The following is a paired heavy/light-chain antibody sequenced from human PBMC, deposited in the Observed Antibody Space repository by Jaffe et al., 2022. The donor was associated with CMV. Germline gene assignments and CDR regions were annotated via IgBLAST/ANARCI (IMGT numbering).Light chain of an antibody. J-gene: IGKJ1*01. CDR3: QQYFSTPGGT. CDR2: WAY. Sequence: DIVMTQSPDSLAVSLGERATINCKSSQSVLYSSHNKNYLAWYQQKPGQPPKLLIYWAYTRESGVPDRFSGSGSGTDFTLTISSLQAEDVAVYYCQQYFSTPGGTFGQGTKVEL. CDR1: QSVLYSSHNKNY. V-gene: IGKV4-1*01.
Heavy chain of an antibody. Sequence: EVQLVESGGGLVQPGGSLRLSCAASGFTVSSYEMNWVRQAPGKGLEWVSYISSSGGTIYYADSVKGRFTISRDNAKNTLYLQMNSLRAEDTAIYYCASQPLYDRSGYSYYFDHWGQGTLVTVSS. J-gene: IGHJ4*02. CDR3: ASQPLYDRSGYSYYFDH. CDR2: ISSSGGTI. V-gene: IGHV3-48*03. D-gene: IGHD3-22*01. CDR1: GFTVSSYE.